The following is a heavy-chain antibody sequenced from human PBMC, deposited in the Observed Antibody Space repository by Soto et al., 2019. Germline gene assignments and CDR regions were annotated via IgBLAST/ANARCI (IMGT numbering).Heavy chain of an antibody. CDR1: GFTFSSYW. CDR3: AREGGSLNWFDP. J-gene: IGHJ5*02. Sequence: GGSLRLSCAASGFTFSSYWMHWVRQAPGKGLLWVSRINSDGSGTSYADSVKGRFTISRDNAKNTLYLQMNSLRDEDTAVYYCAREGGSLNWFDPWGQGTLVTVSS. V-gene: IGHV3-74*01. CDR2: INSDGSGT. D-gene: IGHD1-26*01.